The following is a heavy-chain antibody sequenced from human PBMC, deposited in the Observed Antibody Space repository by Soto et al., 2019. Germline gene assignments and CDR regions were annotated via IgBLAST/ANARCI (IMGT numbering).Heavy chain of an antibody. Sequence: EVQMFESGGGLAQPGGSLRLSCAASGFICGSYDMSWVRQAPGKGLEWVSTILVDGHTFYVDSVKGRFTISRDSSQNTVYLQMNSLTAGDTALYYCAKATATGGGAFDICGQGTKVTVSS. D-gene: IGHD2-8*02. CDR2: ILVDGHT. CDR3: AKATATGGGAFDI. CDR1: GFICGSYD. V-gene: IGHV3-23*01. J-gene: IGHJ3*02.